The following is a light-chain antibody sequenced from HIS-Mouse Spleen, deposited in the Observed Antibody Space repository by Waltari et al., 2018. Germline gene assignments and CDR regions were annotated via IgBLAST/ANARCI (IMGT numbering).Light chain of an antibody. Sequence: SYELTQPPSVSVSPGQTARITCSGDALPKQYAYWYQQKPGQAPVLVISKDSERPAGIPERVSGSSSGRTVTLTISGVQAEDEADYYCQSADSSGTYVVFGGGTKLTVL. CDR1: ALPKQY. V-gene: IGLV3-25*03. CDR2: KDS. J-gene: IGLJ2*01. CDR3: QSADSSGTYVV.